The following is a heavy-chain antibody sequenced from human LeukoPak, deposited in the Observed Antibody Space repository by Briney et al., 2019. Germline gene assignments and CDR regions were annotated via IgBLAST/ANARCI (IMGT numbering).Heavy chain of an antibody. CDR2: ISCYNGDT. CDR1: GYTFTHHG. D-gene: IGHD3-22*01. V-gene: IGHV1-18*01. J-gene: IGHJ4*02. Sequence: GASVKVSCKASGYTFTHHGISWVRQAPGQGLEWMGWISCYNGDTIYAQNVQGRVTMTTDASTRTAYIEVRNLRSDDTAMYYCARDPSNSSGYHAHFDSWGQGTLVTVSS. CDR3: ARDPSNSSGYHAHFDS.